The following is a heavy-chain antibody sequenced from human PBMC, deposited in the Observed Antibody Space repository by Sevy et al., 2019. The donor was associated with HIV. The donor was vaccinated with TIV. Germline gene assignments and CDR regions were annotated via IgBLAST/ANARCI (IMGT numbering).Heavy chain of an antibody. CDR2: IIPIFGTA. J-gene: IGHJ6*02. Sequence: ASVKVSCKASGGTFSSYAISWVRQAPGQGLEWMGGIIPIFGTANYAQKFQGRVTITADESTSTAYMELSSRRSEDTAVYYCARSRGYYGSGSSFAYYGMDVWGQGTTVTVSS. D-gene: IGHD3-10*01. V-gene: IGHV1-69*13. CDR3: ARSRGYYGSGSSFAYYGMDV. CDR1: GGTFSSYA.